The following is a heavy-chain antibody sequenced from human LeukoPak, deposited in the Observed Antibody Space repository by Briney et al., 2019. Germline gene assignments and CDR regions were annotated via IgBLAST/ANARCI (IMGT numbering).Heavy chain of an antibody. CDR1: GGTFSSYA. V-gene: IGHV1-69*13. CDR3: ARTPLESPPYYYYGMDV. Sequence: SVKVSCKASGGTFSSYAISWVRQAPGQGLEWMGGIIPIFGTANYAQRFQGRVTTTADESTSTAYIELSSLRSEDTAVYYCARTPLESPPYYYYGMDVWGQGTTVTVSS. CDR2: IIPIFGTA. J-gene: IGHJ6*02.